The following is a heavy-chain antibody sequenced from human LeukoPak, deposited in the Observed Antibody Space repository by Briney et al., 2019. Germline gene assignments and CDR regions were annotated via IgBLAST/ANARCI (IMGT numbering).Heavy chain of an antibody. Sequence: GGSLRLSCAASGFTFSSYAMSWVRQAPGKGLEWVSAISGSGGSTYYADSVKGRFTISRDNSKNSLYLQVNSLRAEDTAVYYCARDRGYCRGTTCYAYYFDSWGQGTLVTVSS. J-gene: IGHJ4*02. D-gene: IGHD2-2*01. CDR1: GFTFSSYA. CDR2: ISGSGGST. CDR3: ARDRGYCRGTTCYAYYFDS. V-gene: IGHV3-23*01.